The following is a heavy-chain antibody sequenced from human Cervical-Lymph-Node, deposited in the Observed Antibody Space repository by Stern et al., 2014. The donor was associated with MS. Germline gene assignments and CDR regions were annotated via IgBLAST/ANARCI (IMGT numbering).Heavy chain of an antibody. CDR1: GGTFSTYA. Sequence: QVQLGQSGAEVRKPGSSVKVSCKASGGTFSTYAINWVRQAPGQGLAWMGGIIPGFGIVNYAQDFQGRVTITADAATSTGYMELSNLRSDDTAVYYCARVNEGTAVEDYYYGLDVWGQGTTVTVSS. V-gene: IGHV1-69*01. J-gene: IGHJ6*02. CDR3: ARVNEGTAVEDYYYGLDV. D-gene: IGHD6-19*01. CDR2: IIPGFGIV.